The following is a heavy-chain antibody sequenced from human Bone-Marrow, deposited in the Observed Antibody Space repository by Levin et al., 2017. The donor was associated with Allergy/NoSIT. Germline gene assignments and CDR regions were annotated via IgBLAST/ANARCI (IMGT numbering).Heavy chain of an antibody. CDR3: ARGYKYGYRFDYMDV. D-gene: IGHD5-18*01. CDR2: IWYDGSNQ. Sequence: GGSLRLSCAASGLTFSSYGMHWVRQAPGKGLEWVAVIWYDGSNQHYADSVKGRFTISRDNSKSTLYLQMNSLRAEDTAVYYCARGYKYGYRFDYMDVWGKGTTVTVSS. J-gene: IGHJ6*03. CDR1: GLTFSSYG. V-gene: IGHV3-33*01.